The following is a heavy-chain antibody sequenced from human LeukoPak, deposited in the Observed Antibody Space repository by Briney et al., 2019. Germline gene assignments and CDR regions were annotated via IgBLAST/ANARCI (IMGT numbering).Heavy chain of an antibody. CDR1: GGSISGYY. J-gene: IGHJ4*02. CDR3: ARDRDGSGSYLSY. V-gene: IGHV4-59*12. Sequence: SETLSLTCSVSGGSISGYYWSWIRQPPGKGLEWIAYFYYSGSTNYNPSLTSRVTISVDTSKNQFSLRLSSVTAADTAVYYCARDRDGSGSYLSYWGQGTLVTVSS. D-gene: IGHD3-10*01. CDR2: FYYSGST.